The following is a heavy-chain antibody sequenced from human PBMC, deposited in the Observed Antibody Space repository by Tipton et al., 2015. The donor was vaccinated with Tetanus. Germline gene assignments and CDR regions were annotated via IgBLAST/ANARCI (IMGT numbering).Heavy chain of an antibody. CDR3: ARNHPPRGYPYGGFHS. Sequence: LRLSCTVSGGSISTGGYSWNWIRQLPGKGLEWIGYIYDGGNTHYNPSLKSRVTISIDGSKTQFSLKLTSVTAADTAVYYCARNHPPRGYPYGGFHSWGQGTLVTVSS. J-gene: IGHJ4*02. D-gene: IGHD5-12*01. CDR1: GGSISTGGYS. CDR2: IYDGGNT. V-gene: IGHV4-31*03.